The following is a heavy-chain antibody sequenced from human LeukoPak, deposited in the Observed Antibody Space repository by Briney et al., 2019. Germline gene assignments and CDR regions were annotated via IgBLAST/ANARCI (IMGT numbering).Heavy chain of an antibody. CDR1: GFTFDDYT. Sequence: PGGSLRLSCAASGFTFDDYTMHWVRQAPGKGLEWVSLISWDGGSTYYADSVKGRFTISRDNSKNSLYLQMNSLRTEDTALYYRASEVGATGGVDYWGQGTLVTVSS. CDR2: ISWDGGST. V-gene: IGHV3-43*01. J-gene: IGHJ4*02. CDR3: ASEVGATGGVDY. D-gene: IGHD1-26*01.